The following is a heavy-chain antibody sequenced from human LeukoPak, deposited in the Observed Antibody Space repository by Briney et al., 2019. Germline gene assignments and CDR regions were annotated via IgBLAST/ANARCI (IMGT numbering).Heavy chain of an antibody. Sequence: GGSLRLSCATSGFALSSHAMSWVRQAPGKGLEWVSAISGRGGSTYYADSVKGRFTISRDNSKNTLYLQMNSLRAEDTAVYYCAKDLRDYGDSPDFDLWGRGTLVTVSS. V-gene: IGHV3-23*01. D-gene: IGHD4-17*01. CDR2: ISGRGGST. J-gene: IGHJ2*01. CDR1: GFALSSHA. CDR3: AKDLRDYGDSPDFDL.